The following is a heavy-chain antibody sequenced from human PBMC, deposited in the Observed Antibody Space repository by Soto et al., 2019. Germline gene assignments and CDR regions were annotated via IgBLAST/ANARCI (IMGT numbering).Heavy chain of an antibody. CDR2: IYYSGST. V-gene: IGHV4-39*07. CDR3: ARGGASAARHFDI. J-gene: IGHJ3*02. D-gene: IGHD2-2*01. Sequence: SGTLSLTCTVSGGSISSNNYYWGWIRQPPGKGLEWIGSIYYSGSTYYNPSLKSRVTISVDTSKNQFSLKLSSVTAADTAVYYCARGGASAARHFDIWGQGTMVT. CDR1: GGSISSNNYY.